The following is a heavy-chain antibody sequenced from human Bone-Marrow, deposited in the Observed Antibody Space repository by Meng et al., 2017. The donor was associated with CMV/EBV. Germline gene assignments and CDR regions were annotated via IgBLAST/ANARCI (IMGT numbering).Heavy chain of an antibody. D-gene: IGHD3-3*01. V-gene: IGHV4-34*01. J-gene: IGHJ4*02. CDR3: ARTIFGASPSVDY. CDR1: GGSFSGYY. Sequence: SETLSLTCAVYGGSFSGYYWSWIRQPPGKGLEWIGEINHSGSTNYNPSLKSRVTISVDTSKNQFSLKLSSVTAADTAVYYCARTIFGASPSVDYWGQGTLVTVSS. CDR2: INHSGST.